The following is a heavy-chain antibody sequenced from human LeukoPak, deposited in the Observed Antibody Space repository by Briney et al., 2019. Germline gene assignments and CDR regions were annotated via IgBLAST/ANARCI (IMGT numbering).Heavy chain of an antibody. V-gene: IGHV3-23*01. CDR2: ISGSGGGT. D-gene: IGHD2-15*01. J-gene: IGHJ4*02. CDR3: AKDSLGYCSGGSCYGRYYFDY. CDR1: GFTFTSYA. Sequence: GGSLRLSCAASGFTFTSYAMSWVRQAPGKGLEWVSTISGSGGGTYYADSVKGRFTISRDNSKNTLYLQMNSLRAEDTAVYYCAKDSLGYCSGGSCYGRYYFDYWGQGTLVAVSS.